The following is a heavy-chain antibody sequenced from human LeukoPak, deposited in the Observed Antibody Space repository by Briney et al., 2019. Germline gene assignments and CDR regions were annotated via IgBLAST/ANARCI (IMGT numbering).Heavy chain of an antibody. V-gene: IGHV4-59*01. Sequence: PSETLSLTCTVSGGSLNSYYWTWSRQPPGKGLEGSGYIYYSGSTNYTPSLKSRVTISVDTSKNQFSLKLSSVTAADTAVYYCARDKDSSTYYGSDAFDIWGQGTMVAVSS. CDR2: IYYSGST. J-gene: IGHJ3*02. CDR1: GGSLNSYY. CDR3: ARDKDSSTYYGSDAFDI. D-gene: IGHD3-22*01.